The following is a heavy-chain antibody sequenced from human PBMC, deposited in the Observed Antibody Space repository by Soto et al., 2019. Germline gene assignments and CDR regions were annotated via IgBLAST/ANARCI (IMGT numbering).Heavy chain of an antibody. V-gene: IGHV3-30-3*01. CDR1: GFTFSSYA. CDR3: ARDRSSSVFDY. Sequence: GSLRLSCGASGFTFSSYAMHGVRQAPGKGLEWVAVISYDGSNKYYADSVKGRFTISRDNSKNTLYLQMNSLRAEDTAVYYCARDRSSSVFDYWGQGTLVTVSS. D-gene: IGHD6-6*01. CDR2: ISYDGSNK. J-gene: IGHJ4*02.